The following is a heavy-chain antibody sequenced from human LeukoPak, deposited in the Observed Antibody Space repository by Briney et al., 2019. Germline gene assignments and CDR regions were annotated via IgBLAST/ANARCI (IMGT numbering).Heavy chain of an antibody. V-gene: IGHV4-61*01. D-gene: IGHD3-22*01. CDR1: GGSISSSSYY. CDR2: IYYSGST. Sequence: SETLSLTCTVSGGSISSSSYYWSWIRQPPGKGLEWIGYIYYSGSTNYNPSLKSRVTISVGTSKNQFSLKLSSVTAADTAVYYCARIDSSGYYFFDYWGQGTLVTVSS. J-gene: IGHJ4*02. CDR3: ARIDSSGYYFFDY.